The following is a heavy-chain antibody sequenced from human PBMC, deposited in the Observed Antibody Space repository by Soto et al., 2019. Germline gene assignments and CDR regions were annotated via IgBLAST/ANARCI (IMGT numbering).Heavy chain of an antibody. CDR3: AREQGYGGYRVADY. D-gene: IGHD6-13*01. V-gene: IGHV3-30*03. J-gene: IGHJ4*02. CDR2: FSYDGINK. Sequence: QVQLVESGGGVVQPGGSLTLSCAASGFTFSSHGMHWVRLAPGRGLEWVAVFSYDGINKHYGDSVKGRFTISRDNSKNTVSLQMNSLRVEDTAVYYCAREQGYGGYRVADYWGQGTLVTVSS. CDR1: GFTFSSHG.